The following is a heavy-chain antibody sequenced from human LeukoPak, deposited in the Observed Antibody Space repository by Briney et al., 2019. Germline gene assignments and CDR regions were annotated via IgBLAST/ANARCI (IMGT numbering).Heavy chain of an antibody. J-gene: IGHJ4*02. D-gene: IGHD1-1*01. CDR2: ISGSGGST. CDR1: GFTFRSYA. Sequence: PGGSLRLSCAASGFTFRSYAMSWVRQAPGKGLEWVSAISGSGGSTYYADSVKGRFTIPRDSSKNTLYLQMNSLRAEDTAVYYCAKDAPNFIRPYYFDYWGQGTLVTVSS. CDR3: AKDAPNFIRPYYFDY. V-gene: IGHV3-23*01.